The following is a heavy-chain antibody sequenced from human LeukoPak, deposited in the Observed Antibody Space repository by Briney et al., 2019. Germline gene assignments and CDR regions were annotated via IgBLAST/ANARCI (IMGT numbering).Heavy chain of an antibody. J-gene: IGHJ4*02. CDR3: ARDTRSYDTSGYYYFDY. Sequence: SETLSLTCSASGASTTIYYWNWIRQAPGKGLEWIGYIYSEGTTPYSPSLRSRVTISIDTSRNQFSLKLSSVTAADAAVYYCARDTRSYDTSGYYYFDYWGQGALVTVSS. CDR1: GASTTIYY. D-gene: IGHD3-22*01. V-gene: IGHV4-59*01. CDR2: IYSEGTT.